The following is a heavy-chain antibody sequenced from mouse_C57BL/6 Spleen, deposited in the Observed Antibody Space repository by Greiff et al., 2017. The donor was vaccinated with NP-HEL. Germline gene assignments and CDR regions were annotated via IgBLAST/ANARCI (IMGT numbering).Heavy chain of an antibody. CDR1: GFTFSSYA. CDR2: ISDGGSYT. D-gene: IGHD2-5*01. V-gene: IGHV5-4*01. J-gene: IGHJ4*01. CDR3: ARDYSNYYAMDY. Sequence: EVNVVESGGGLVKPGGSLKLSCAASGFTFSSYAMSWVRQTPEKRLEWVATISDGGSYTYYPDNVKGRFTISRDNAKNNLYLQMSHLKSEDTAMYYCARDYSNYYAMDYWGQGTSVTVSS.